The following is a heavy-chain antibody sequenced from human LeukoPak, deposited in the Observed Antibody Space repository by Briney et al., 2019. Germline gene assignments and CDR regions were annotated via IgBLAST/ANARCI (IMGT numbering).Heavy chain of an antibody. J-gene: IGHJ4*02. Sequence: GASVKVSCKASGYTFTSYGISWVRQAPGQGLEWMGWISAYNGNTNYAQKLQGRVTMTTDTSTSTAYMELRSLRSDDTAVYYCARDLGYQPLSTFDYWGQGTLVTVSS. CDR3: ARDLGYQPLSTFDY. D-gene: IGHD2-2*01. CDR2: ISAYNGNT. CDR1: GYTFTSYG. V-gene: IGHV1-18*01.